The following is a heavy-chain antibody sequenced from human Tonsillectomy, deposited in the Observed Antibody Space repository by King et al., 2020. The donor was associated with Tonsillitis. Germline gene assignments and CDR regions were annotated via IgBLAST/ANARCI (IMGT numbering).Heavy chain of an antibody. CDR2: IYTSGST. CDR1: GGSISSGSYY. CDR3: ARETSYDFWSGYPNWFDP. J-gene: IGHJ5*02. Sequence: VQLQESGPGLVKPSQTLSLTCNVSGGSISSGSYYWSWIRQPAGKGLEWIGGIYTSGSTNYNPSLKSRVTMSVATSKNQFSLKLRSVTAADTAVYYCARETSYDFWSGYPNWFDPWGQGTLVTVSS. D-gene: IGHD3-3*01. V-gene: IGHV4-61*02.